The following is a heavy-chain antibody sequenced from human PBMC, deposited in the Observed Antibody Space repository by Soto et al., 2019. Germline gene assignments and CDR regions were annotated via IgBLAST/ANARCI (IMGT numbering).Heavy chain of an antibody. CDR3: AKTTAFHAFDI. V-gene: IGHV3-21*01. CDR2: ISSSSSYI. D-gene: IGHD2-21*02. J-gene: IGHJ3*02. Sequence: EVQLVESGGGLVQPGGSLRLSCAASGFTFSSYSMNWVRQAPGKGLEWVSSISSSSSYIYYEDSVKGRFTISRDNAKNSLYLQMSSLRAEDTAVYYCAKTTAFHAFDIWGQGTMVTVSS. CDR1: GFTFSSYS.